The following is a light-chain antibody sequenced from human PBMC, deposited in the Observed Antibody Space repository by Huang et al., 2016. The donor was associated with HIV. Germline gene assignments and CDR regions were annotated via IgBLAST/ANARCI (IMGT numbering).Light chain of an antibody. CDR2: AAS. CDR3: LQHLSYPPA. V-gene: IGKV1-17*03. J-gene: IGKJ5*01. CDR1: QDINNY. Sequence: DIQMTQSPSAMSAPVGDRVNITGRANQDINNYLLWFQQKPGKVPKRLIYAASNLPSGVPSRFRGSGSGTEFTLTISNLQPEDFATYYCLQHLSYPPAFGQGTRLEIK.